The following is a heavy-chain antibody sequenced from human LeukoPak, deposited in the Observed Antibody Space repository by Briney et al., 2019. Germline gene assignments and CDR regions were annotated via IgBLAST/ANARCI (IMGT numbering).Heavy chain of an antibody. CDR2: IYTSGST. CDR3: ARDLGRFDP. CDR1: TDSTNVYY. V-gene: IGHV4-4*07. J-gene: IGHJ5*02. Sequence: EASETLSLTCSVSTDSTNVYYWSWIRQPAGRGLEWIGRIYTSGSTNYNPSLKSRVTMSVDTPKNHFSLKVYSVTAADTAVYYCARDLGRFDPWGQGTLVTVSS.